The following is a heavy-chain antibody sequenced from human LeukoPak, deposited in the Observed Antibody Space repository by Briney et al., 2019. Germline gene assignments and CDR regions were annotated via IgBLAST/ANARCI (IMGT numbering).Heavy chain of an antibody. D-gene: IGHD6-19*01. CDR1: GFSMSVYW. V-gene: IGHV3-23*01. J-gene: IGHJ4*02. Sequence: GGSLRLSCEASGFSMSVYWMSWVRQAPGKGLEWVSAISGSGGSTYYADSVKGRFTISRDNSKNTLYLQMNSLRAEDTAVYYCAKDSSGWYRYFDYWGQGTLVTVSS. CDR2: ISGSGGST. CDR3: AKDSSGWYRYFDY.